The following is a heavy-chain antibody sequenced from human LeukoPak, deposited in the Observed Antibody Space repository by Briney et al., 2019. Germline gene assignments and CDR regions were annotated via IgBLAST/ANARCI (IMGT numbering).Heavy chain of an antibody. V-gene: IGHV3-48*01. J-gene: IGHJ4*02. Sequence: GGSLRLSCAASGFTFSSYSMNWVRQAPGKGLEWVSYTSSSSSTIYYADSVKGRFTISRDNAKNSLYLQMNSLRAEDTAVYYCARDYDFWSGYKDYFDYWGQGTLVTVSS. CDR3: ARDYDFWSGYKDYFDY. CDR1: GFTFSSYS. D-gene: IGHD3-3*01. CDR2: TSSSSSTI.